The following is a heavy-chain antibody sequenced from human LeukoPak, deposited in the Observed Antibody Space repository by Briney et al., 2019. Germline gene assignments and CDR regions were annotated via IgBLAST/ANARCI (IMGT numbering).Heavy chain of an antibody. J-gene: IGHJ4*02. CDR2: ISDSGGST. Sequence: PGGSLRLSCAASGFTFSSYAMSWVRQAPGKGLEWVSLISDSGGSTYYADSVKGRFTISRDNSKNALYLQMNSLGADDTAVYYCAKETRYCRGGSCYSAPFDYWGQGTLVTVSS. CDR3: AKETRYCRGGSCYSAPFDY. CDR1: GFTFSSYA. V-gene: IGHV3-23*01. D-gene: IGHD2-15*01.